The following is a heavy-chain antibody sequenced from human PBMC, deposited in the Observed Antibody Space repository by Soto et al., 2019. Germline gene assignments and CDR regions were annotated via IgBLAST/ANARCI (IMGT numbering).Heavy chain of an antibody. CDR1: GGSISSGGYS. CDR2: IYHSGST. CDR3: ARVNYDSSGPIGGFDY. Sequence: QLQLQESGSGLVKPSQTLSLTCAVSGGSISSGGYSWSWIRQPPGKGLEWTGYIYHSGSTYYNPSLKSRVTISVDRSKNQFSLKLSSVTAADTAVYYCARVNYDSSGPIGGFDYWGQGTLVTVSS. V-gene: IGHV4-30-2*01. D-gene: IGHD3-22*01. J-gene: IGHJ4*02.